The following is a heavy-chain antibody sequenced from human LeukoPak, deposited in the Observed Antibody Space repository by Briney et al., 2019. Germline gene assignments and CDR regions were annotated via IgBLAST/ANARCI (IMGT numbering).Heavy chain of an antibody. D-gene: IGHD5-18*01. CDR2: ISSSSSYI. V-gene: IGHV3-21*01. Sequence: GGSLRLSCAASGFTVSSNYMSWVRQAPGKGLEWVSSISSSSSYIYYAGSVKGRFTISRDNAKNSLYLQMNSLRAEDTAVYYCARDPDTAMAYYFDYWGQGTLVTVSS. CDR1: GFTVSSNY. CDR3: ARDPDTAMAYYFDY. J-gene: IGHJ4*02.